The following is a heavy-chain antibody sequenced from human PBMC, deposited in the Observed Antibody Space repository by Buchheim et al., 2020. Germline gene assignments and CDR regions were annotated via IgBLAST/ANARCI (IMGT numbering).Heavy chain of an antibody. CDR1: GFTFSRYG. Sequence: QVQLVESGGGVVQPGRSLRLSCAASGFTFSRYGMHWVRQAPGKGLEWVAQIWYDSSNQRYADSVKGRFTISRDKFKNTVYLHMDGLRAEDTAIYYCARDREASRDQWDWHNAMDVWGQGTT. CDR2: IWYDSSNQ. CDR3: ARDREASRDQWDWHNAMDV. V-gene: IGHV3-33*01. D-gene: IGHD3/OR15-3a*01. J-gene: IGHJ6*02.